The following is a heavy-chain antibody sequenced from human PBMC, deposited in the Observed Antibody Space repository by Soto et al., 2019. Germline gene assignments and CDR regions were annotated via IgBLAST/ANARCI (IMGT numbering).Heavy chain of an antibody. CDR1: GFTFSSYS. D-gene: IGHD3-22*01. CDR2: ISSSSSYI. CDR3: ARAYDSSGYYYYYYGMDV. V-gene: IGHV3-21*01. Sequence: GSLRLSCAASGFTFSSYSMNWVRQAPGKGLEWVSSISSSSSYIYYADSVKGRFTISRDDAKNSLYLQMNSLRAEDTAVYYCARAYDSSGYYYYYYGMDVWGQGTTVTVSS. J-gene: IGHJ6*02.